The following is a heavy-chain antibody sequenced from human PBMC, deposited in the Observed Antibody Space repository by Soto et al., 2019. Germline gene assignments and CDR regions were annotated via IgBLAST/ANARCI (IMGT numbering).Heavy chain of an antibody. CDR1: GGSISSSSYY. D-gene: IGHD1-26*01. CDR3: ARELSGSYYPYYFDY. Sequence: SETLSLTCTVSGGSISSSSYYWGWIRQPPGKGLEWIGYIYYSGSTYYNPSLKSRVTISVDTSKNQFPLKLSSVTAADTAVYYCARELSGSYYPYYFDYWGQGTLVTVS. CDR2: IYYSGST. J-gene: IGHJ4*02. V-gene: IGHV4-30-4*08.